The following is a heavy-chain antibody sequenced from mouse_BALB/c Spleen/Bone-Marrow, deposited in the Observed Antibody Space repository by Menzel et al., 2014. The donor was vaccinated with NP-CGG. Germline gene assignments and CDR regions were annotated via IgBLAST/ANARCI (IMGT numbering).Heavy chain of an antibody. D-gene: IGHD1-1*02. J-gene: IGHJ4*01. CDR2: ISSGGSYT. V-gene: IGHV5-9*02. CDR3: ARHHGSRYAMDY. Sequence: DVKVEESGGGLVKPGGSLKLSCAASGFAFSSYDMSWVRQTPEKRLEWVATISSGGSYTKYQDRVQGRFTITRDNARNTLYLQMSMLRCEDTAEYYCARHHGSRYAMDYWGQGTSVTVSA. CDR1: GFAFSSYD.